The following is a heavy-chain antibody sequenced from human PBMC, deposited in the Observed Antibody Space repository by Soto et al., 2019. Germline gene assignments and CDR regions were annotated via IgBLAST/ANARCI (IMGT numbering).Heavy chain of an antibody. D-gene: IGHD1-26*01. Sequence: GGSLRLSCAASGFTFSSYAMHWVRQAPGKGLEWVAVISYDGSNKYYADSVKGRFTISRDNSKNTLYLQMNSLRAEDTAVYYCARAGGSYSDYWGQGTLVTVSS. V-gene: IGHV3-30-3*01. CDR2: ISYDGSNK. CDR1: GFTFSSYA. J-gene: IGHJ4*02. CDR3: ARAGGSYSDY.